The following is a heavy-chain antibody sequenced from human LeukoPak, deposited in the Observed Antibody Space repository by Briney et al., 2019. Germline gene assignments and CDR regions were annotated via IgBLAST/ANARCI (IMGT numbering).Heavy chain of an antibody. CDR3: ARRLPFDY. V-gene: IGHV3-30-3*01. CDR1: GFTFSSYA. Sequence: GGSLRLSCAASGFTFSSYAMHWVRQAPGKGLEWVAVVSYDGSNKYYADSVKGRFTISRDNSKNTLYLQMNSLRAEDTAVYYCARRLPFDYWGQGTLVTVSS. J-gene: IGHJ4*02. D-gene: IGHD5-12*01. CDR2: VSYDGSNK.